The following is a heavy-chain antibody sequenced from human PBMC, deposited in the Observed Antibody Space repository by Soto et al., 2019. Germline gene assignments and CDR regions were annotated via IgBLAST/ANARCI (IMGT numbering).Heavy chain of an antibody. Sequence: QVQLQESGPGLVEPSGTLSLTCAVSGGSIRSNNWWSWVRQPPGKGLEWIGEIFHSGSTNYNPSLKTRVTISVDKSKNQFFLKLRSVTAADTAVYYCARVFSGSYSDYWGQGTLVTVSS. J-gene: IGHJ4*02. D-gene: IGHD1-26*01. CDR1: GGSIRSNNW. CDR3: ARVFSGSYSDY. CDR2: IFHSGST. V-gene: IGHV4-4*02.